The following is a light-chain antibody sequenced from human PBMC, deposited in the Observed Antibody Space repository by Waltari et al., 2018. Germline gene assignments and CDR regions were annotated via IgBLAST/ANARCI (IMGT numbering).Light chain of an antibody. CDR1: TGAVTSGQY. J-gene: IGLJ3*02. CDR3: LLWYSGPRWV. Sequence: QAVVTQEPSLTVSPGGTVTLTCGSSTGAVTSGQYPYWFQQKPGQVPRKLIYDTNNKHSWTPARFSGSLLGGKAALTRSGAQPEDEAEYYCLLWYSGPRWVFGGGTKLSVL. CDR2: DTN. V-gene: IGLV7-46*01.